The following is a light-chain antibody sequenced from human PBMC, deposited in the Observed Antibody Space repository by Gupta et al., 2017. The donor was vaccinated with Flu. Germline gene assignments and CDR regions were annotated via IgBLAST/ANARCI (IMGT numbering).Light chain of an antibody. V-gene: IGKV2-30*01. CDR2: KVS. CDR1: QSLVFLDESVY. CDR3: MQRTGWPWT. Sequence: DAVLTRSPLSLRDTLVWPPSISCRSSQSLVFLDESVYLSWFQQRPGPSPRRLIYKVSLRDSWAPDRYSGSWSGTDLTVKISRVEAGEVGVSYCMQRTGWPWTFGQGTKVEIK. J-gene: IGKJ1*01.